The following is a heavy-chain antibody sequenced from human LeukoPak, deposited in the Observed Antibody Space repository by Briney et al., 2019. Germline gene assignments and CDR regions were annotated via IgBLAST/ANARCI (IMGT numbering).Heavy chain of an antibody. V-gene: IGHV3-7*01. J-gene: IGHJ4*02. CDR2: IKQDGSER. CDR3: VRISTAVAGADY. CDR1: GFSFSNSW. Sequence: GGSLRLSCAASGFSFSNSWMSWVRQAPGKGLEWVANIKQDGSERYYVDSVKGRFTISRDNTKNSLYLQMDSLRVEDTAVYYCVRISTAVAGADYWGQGTLVTVSS. D-gene: IGHD6-19*01.